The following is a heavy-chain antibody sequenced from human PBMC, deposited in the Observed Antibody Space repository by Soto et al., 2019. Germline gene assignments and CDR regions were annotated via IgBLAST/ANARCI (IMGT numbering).Heavy chain of an antibody. CDR2: ISSSGYI. CDR1: GFNFNSYT. CDR3: ARDCSGGSCYRGMDV. Sequence: GGSLRLSCAASGFNFNSYTINWVRQAPGKRLEWLSSISSSGYIFSTDSVRGRFTISRDNAKNSVYLQINSLRAEDTAVYFCARDCSGGSCYRGMDVWGPGTTVTVSS. D-gene: IGHD2-15*01. V-gene: IGHV3-21*01. J-gene: IGHJ6*02.